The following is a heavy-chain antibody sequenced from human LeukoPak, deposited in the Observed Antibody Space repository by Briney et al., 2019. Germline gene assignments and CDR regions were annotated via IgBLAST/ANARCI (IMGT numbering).Heavy chain of an antibody. CDR2: IYSGDSDT. J-gene: IGHJ4*02. D-gene: IGHD2-15*01. CDR1: GYSFSNFW. CDR3: ARREASANFDY. Sequence: GESLKISCQGSGYSFSNFWIGWVRQMPGKGLEWMGIIYSGDSDTRYSPSFQGQVIISADRPVNTAYLQWDSLKASDTATYYCARREASANFDYWGQGTLVTVSS. V-gene: IGHV5-51*01.